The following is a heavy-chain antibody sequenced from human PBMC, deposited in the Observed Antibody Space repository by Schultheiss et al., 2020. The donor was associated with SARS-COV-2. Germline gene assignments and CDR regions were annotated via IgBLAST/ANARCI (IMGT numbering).Heavy chain of an antibody. CDR2: IRYDGSNK. CDR3: ARAVTMVQGVPFDY. CDR1: GFTFSSYG. Sequence: GGSLRLSCAASGFTFSSYGMHWVRQAPGKGLEWVAFIRYDGSNKYYADSVKGRFTISRDNAKNLLYLQMNSLRAEDTAVYYRARAVTMVQGVPFDYWGQGTLVTVSS. V-gene: IGHV3-30*02. J-gene: IGHJ4*02. D-gene: IGHD3-10*01.